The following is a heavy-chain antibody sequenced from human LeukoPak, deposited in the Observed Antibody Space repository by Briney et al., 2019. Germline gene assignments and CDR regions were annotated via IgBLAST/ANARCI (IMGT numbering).Heavy chain of an antibody. CDR3: AKGDAVGKGWDAFDI. Sequence: GGSLRLSCAASGFSFSNYWINWVRQAPGKGLEWLANINQDGSRKQYVDSGKGRFTISRDNAKNSLYLQLNSLRVDDTAVYYCAKGDAVGKGWDAFDIWGQGTTVTVSS. J-gene: IGHJ3*02. V-gene: IGHV3-7*01. CDR1: GFSFSNYW. D-gene: IGHD4-23*01. CDR2: INQDGSRK.